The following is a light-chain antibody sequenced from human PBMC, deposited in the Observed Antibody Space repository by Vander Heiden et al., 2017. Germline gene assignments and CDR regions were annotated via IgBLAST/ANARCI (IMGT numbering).Light chain of an antibody. J-gene: IGLJ2*01. Sequence: SYELTQPPSVSVSPGQTASITCSGDKLGDKYACWYQQKPGQSPVLVIYQESKRPSGIPGRVSGSNSGNTATLTISGTQAMDEADYYCQAWDSSTVVFGGGTKLTVL. CDR1: KLGDKY. V-gene: IGLV3-1*01. CDR3: QAWDSSTVV. CDR2: QES.